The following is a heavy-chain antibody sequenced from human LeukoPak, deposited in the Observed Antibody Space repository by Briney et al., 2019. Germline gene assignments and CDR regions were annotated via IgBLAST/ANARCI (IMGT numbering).Heavy chain of an antibody. CDR2: ISSSSSYI. CDR3: ARAKGTTSWSSYGGDLDY. CDR1: GFTFSSYS. J-gene: IGHJ4*02. Sequence: PGGSLRLSCAASGFTFSSYSMNWVRQAPGKGLEWVSSISSSSSYIYYADSVKGRFTISRDNAKNSLYLQMNSLRAEDTAVYYCARAKGTTSWSSYGGDLDYWGQGTLVTVSS. V-gene: IGHV3-21*01. D-gene: IGHD5-18*01.